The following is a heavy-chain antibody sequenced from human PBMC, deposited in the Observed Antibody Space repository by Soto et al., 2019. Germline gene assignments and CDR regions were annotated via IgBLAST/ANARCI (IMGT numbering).Heavy chain of an antibody. CDR2: ISYDGSNE. J-gene: IGHJ6*02. CDR3: ARDQNTAMAVFYYYHGMDV. CDR1: GFTFSSYA. D-gene: IGHD5-18*01. V-gene: IGHV3-30-3*01. Sequence: VQLVESGGGVVQPGRSLRLSCAASGFTFSSYAMHWVRQAPGKGLEWVAVISYDGSNEYYADSVNGRFTIARDNSKNTLYLQMNSLRAEDTAVYYCARDQNTAMAVFYYYHGMDVWGQGTTVTVSS.